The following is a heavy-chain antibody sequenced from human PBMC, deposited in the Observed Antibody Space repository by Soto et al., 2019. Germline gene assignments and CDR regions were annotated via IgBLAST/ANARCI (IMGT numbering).Heavy chain of an antibody. CDR1: GGTFSSYA. CDR2: IIPIFGTA. Sequence: SVKVSCKASGGTFSSYAISWVRQAPGQGLEWMGGIIPIFGTANYAQKFQGRVTITADKSTSTAYMELSNLRSEDTAVYYCARQLYTSSWYYAFDIWGQGTMVTVSS. CDR3: ARQLYTSSWYYAFDI. V-gene: IGHV1-69*06. D-gene: IGHD6-13*01. J-gene: IGHJ3*02.